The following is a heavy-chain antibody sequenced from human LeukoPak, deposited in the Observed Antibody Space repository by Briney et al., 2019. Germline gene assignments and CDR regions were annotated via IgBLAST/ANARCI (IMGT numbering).Heavy chain of an antibody. CDR2: INHSGIN. CDR1: GGPFSGYS. Sequence: PSETLSLTCAFYGGPFSGYSLTWIRQPPGKGLEWIGEINHSGINHFNPSLKSRVTISADTSKKQVFLNLSSVTAADTAVYYCAKKKVDVMGNQYYYYYGLDVWGQGTTVTVSS. V-gene: IGHV4-34*01. CDR3: AKKKVDVMGNQYYYYYGLDV. D-gene: IGHD3-16*01. J-gene: IGHJ6*02.